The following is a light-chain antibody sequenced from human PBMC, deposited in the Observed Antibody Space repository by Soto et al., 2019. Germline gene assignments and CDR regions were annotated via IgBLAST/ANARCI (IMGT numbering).Light chain of an antibody. J-gene: IGKJ3*01. CDR3: QQLDSYPRT. CDR1: QDINYY. CDR2: AAS. Sequence: IQLTQSPSSLSASVGDRGTITCRSSQDINYYLAWYQQKPGTAPKLLIYAASTLQSGVPSRFSGSGSGTDFTLTISSLQPEDFATYYCQQLDSYPRTFGPGTKVDIK. V-gene: IGKV1-9*01.